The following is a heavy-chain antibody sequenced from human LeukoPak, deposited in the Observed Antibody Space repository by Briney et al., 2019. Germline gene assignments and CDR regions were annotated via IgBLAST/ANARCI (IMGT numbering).Heavy chain of an antibody. Sequence: PGGSLRLSCAASGFTFSSYALSWVRQGPGKGLEWVSAISGSGSSTYYADSVKGRFTISRDNSKNTLYLQMNSLRAEDTAVYYCATSKNPGTYDFWSGYYSGWFDPWGQGTLVTVSS. CDR3: ATSKNPGTYDFWSGYYSGWFDP. D-gene: IGHD3-3*01. CDR2: ISGSGSST. J-gene: IGHJ5*02. CDR1: GFTFSSYA. V-gene: IGHV3-23*01.